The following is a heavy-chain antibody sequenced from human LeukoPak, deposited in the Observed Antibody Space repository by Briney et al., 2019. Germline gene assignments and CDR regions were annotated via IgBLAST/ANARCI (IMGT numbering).Heavy chain of an antibody. V-gene: IGHV3-9*01. CDR1: GLTLDDHA. CDR2: ITWNSGNI. J-gene: IGHJ6*03. Sequence: GGSLRLSCAASGLTLDDHAMHWVRQAPGKGLEWVSSITWNSGNIGYADSVKGRFTISRDNAKNSLYLQMSSLRPEDTALYYCVKGVGLQTDYYYYMDVWGKGTTVTVSS. D-gene: IGHD5-18*01. CDR3: VKGVGLQTDYYYYMDV.